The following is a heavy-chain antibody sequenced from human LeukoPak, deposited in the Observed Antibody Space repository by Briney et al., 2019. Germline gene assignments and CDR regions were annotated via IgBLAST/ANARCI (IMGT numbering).Heavy chain of an antibody. J-gene: IGHJ4*02. CDR1: GFTFSSYG. CDR3: GPDDYGHYVPPWL. Sequence: GGSLRLSCAASGFTFSSYGMHWVRQAPGKGLEWVAVIWYDGSNKYYADSVKGRFTISRDNSKNTLYLQMNSLRAEDTAVYYCGPDDYGHYVPPWLGGQGTLVTVSS. CDR2: IWYDGSNK. V-gene: IGHV3-33*01. D-gene: IGHD4-17*01.